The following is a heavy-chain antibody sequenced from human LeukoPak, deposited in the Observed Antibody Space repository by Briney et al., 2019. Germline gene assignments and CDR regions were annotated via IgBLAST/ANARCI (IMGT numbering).Heavy chain of an antibody. D-gene: IGHD6-19*01. CDR3: ARESPRRAVTGMDY. Sequence: GASVKASCKTSGYSFLNYGISWVRQVPGQGLEWMGWISAYNGYTDLAERLQGRATLATDTSTSTAYMELRNLRSDDTAVYCARESPRRAVTGMDYWGQGTLVTVSS. CDR1: GYSFLNYG. V-gene: IGHV1-18*01. J-gene: IGHJ4*02. CDR2: ISAYNGYT.